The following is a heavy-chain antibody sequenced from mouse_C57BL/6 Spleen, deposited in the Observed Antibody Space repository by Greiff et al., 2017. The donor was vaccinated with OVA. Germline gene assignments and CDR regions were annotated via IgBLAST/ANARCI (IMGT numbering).Heavy chain of an antibody. V-gene: IGHV3-6*01. Sequence: EVQLQQSGPGLVKPSQSLSLTCSVTGYSITSGYYWNWIRQFPGNQLEWMGYISYAGSNNYNPSLKNRISITRDTSKNQFFLKLNSVTTEDTATYYCARAAYSNDEGDYAMDYRGQGTSVTVSS. CDR2: ISYAGSN. D-gene: IGHD2-12*01. J-gene: IGHJ4*01. CDR1: GYSITSGYY. CDR3: ARAAYSNDEGDYAMDY.